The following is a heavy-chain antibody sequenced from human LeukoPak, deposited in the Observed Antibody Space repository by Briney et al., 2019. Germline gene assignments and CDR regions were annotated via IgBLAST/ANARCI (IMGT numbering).Heavy chain of an antibody. CDR1: GFTFSSYA. CDR2: IIGSGGST. CDR3: AKDHTPGQTNYYYYGMDV. Sequence: GASLSLSCAASGFTFSSYAMSWARQAPGGGLEWVLSIIGSGGSTYYADPVKGRFPISRDNSKNTLYLQMNSLRAEDTAVYYCAKDHTPGQTNYYYYGMDVWGQGTTVTVSS. J-gene: IGHJ6*02. V-gene: IGHV3-23*01.